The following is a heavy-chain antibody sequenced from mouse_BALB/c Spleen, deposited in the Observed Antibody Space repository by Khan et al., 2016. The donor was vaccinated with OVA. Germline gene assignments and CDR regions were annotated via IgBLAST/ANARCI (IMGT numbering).Heavy chain of an antibody. CDR2: ISSDGDYT. CDR1: GFIFSSYS. J-gene: IGHJ3*01. V-gene: IGHV5-6*01. CDR3: AGHLTGSFAY. D-gene: IGHD4-1*01. Sequence: EVELVESGGDLVKPGGSLKLSCAASGFIFSSYSMSWVRQTPDKRLEWVASISSDGDYTYYPDNVRGRFTISRDNAKNTLYLQMSDLKSEDTAVYYCAGHLTGSFAYWGQGTLVTVSA.